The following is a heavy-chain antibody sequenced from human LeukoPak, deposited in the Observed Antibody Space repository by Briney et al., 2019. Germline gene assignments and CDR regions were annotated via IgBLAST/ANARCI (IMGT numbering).Heavy chain of an antibody. J-gene: IGHJ6*03. CDR3: ARDLARYSYGSDYYYYYMDV. V-gene: IGHV1-69*06. CDR1: GGTFSSYA. Sequence: GASVKVSCKASGGTFSSYAISWVRQAPGQGLEWMGGIIPIFGTANYAQKFQGRVTITADKSTSTAYMELSSLRSEDTAVYYCARDLARYSYGSDYYYYYMDVWGKGTTVTVSS. CDR2: IIPIFGTA. D-gene: IGHD5-18*01.